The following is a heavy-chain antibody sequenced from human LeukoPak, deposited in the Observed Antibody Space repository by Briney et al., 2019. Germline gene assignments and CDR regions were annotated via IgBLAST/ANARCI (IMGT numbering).Heavy chain of an antibody. CDR3: ARGNYRGGGDY. J-gene: IGHJ4*02. V-gene: IGHV5-51*01. Sequence: GEFLKISCKGSGYSFTSYWIGWGRQMPGEGLEWMGIIYPGDCDTRYSPSFQGQVTISADKSISTAYLQWSSLTASDTAMYYCARGNYRGGGDYWGQGTLVTVSS. CDR2: IYPGDCDT. D-gene: IGHD4-11*01. CDR1: GYSFTSYW.